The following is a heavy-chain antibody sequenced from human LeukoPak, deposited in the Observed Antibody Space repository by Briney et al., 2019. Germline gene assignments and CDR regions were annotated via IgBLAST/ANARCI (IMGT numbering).Heavy chain of an antibody. J-gene: IGHJ5*02. CDR2: INHSGST. CDR1: GGSFSDYY. CDR3: ARGEPGSWFDP. D-gene: IGHD3-10*01. Sequence: PSETLSLTCAVYGGSFSDYYWGWIRQPPGKGLEWIGEINHSGSTNYNPSLKSRVTISVVTSKKQFSLNLSSVTAADTAVYYCARGEPGSWFDPWGQGTLVTVSS. V-gene: IGHV4-34*01.